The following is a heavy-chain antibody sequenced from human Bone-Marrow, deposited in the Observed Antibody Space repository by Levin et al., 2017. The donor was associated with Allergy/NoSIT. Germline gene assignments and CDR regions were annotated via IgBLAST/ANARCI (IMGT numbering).Heavy chain of an antibody. V-gene: IGHV3-33*01. CDR2: IYYDGSKM. J-gene: IGHJ4*02. CDR1: GFPFSAYG. Sequence: GGSLRLSCIASGFPFSAYGMHWIRQGPGKGLEWVAFIYYDGSKMFYADSVEGRFTISRDNSKNTVYLQMDSLRDDDTAMYYCARDRSGNYFYFWGQGTLVTVSS. D-gene: IGHD2/OR15-2a*01. CDR3: ARDRSGNYFYF.